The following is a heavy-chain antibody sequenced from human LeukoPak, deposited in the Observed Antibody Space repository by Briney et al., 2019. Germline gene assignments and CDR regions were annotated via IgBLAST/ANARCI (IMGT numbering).Heavy chain of an antibody. CDR1: GYIFTSYS. J-gene: IGHJ4*02. D-gene: IGHD2-21*02. CDR3: ARDDSTFCGGDCFSNYCDH. Sequence: ASVKVSCKASGYIFTSYSMHWVRQAPGQGLEWMGIINPRGGSPGYAQRFQGSLIMTRDTSTSTVYMELSSLRYEDTAVYYCARDDSTFCGGDCFSNYCDHWGQGTLITVSS. CDR2: INPRGGSP. V-gene: IGHV1-46*01.